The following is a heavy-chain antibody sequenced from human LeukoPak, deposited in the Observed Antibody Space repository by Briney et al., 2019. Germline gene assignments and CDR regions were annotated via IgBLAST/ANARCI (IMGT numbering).Heavy chain of an antibody. Sequence: GASVKVSCKASGYTFTSYDINWVRQATGQGLEWMGWMNPNSGNTGYAQKFQGRVTITTDESTSTAYMELSSLRSEDTAVYYCARSSELSWNDVHYYMDVWGKGTTVTVSS. CDR2: MNPNSGNT. J-gene: IGHJ6*03. CDR1: GYTFTSYD. D-gene: IGHD1-1*01. CDR3: ARSSELSWNDVHYYMDV. V-gene: IGHV1-8*03.